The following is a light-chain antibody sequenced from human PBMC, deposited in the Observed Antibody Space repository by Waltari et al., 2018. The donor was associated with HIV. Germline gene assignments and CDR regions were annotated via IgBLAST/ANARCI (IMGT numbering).Light chain of an antibody. CDR1: SSDIGADYD. CDR2: GKP. V-gene: IGLV1-40*01. CDR3: QSCDRSLRGV. J-gene: IGLJ1*01. Sequence: QSVLTQPPSVSGAPGQRVTIPCTGSSSDIGADYDVNWYQHLPGTAPKLLIYGKPNRPSGVPDRCSGSKSGTSASLAITGLQAEDEADYYWQSCDRSLRGVFGTGTKVTV.